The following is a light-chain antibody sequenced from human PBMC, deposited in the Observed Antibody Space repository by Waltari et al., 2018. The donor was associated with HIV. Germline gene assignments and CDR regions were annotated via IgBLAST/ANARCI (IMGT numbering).Light chain of an antibody. CDR3: ATWDSSLSAVV. CDR2: DNY. CDR1: TSTIGNNN. Sequence: QSLLTQPPSVSAATGQTIIISCSGSTSTIGNNNVSWYQNLPGPAPKVLIYDNYKRPSGIPDRFSGSKSGTSATLAITGLQTGDEADYYCATWDSSLSAVVFGGGTKVTVL. J-gene: IGLJ2*01. V-gene: IGLV1-51*01.